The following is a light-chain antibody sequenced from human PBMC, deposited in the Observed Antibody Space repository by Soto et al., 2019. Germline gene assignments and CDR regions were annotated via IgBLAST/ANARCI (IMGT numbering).Light chain of an antibody. V-gene: IGKV3D-15*01. CDR3: QQYNIWPPES. CDR1: QSVSNN. J-gene: IGKJ2*03. Sequence: EVVLTQSPGTLSLSRGERATLSCRASQSVSNNYLAWYQQKPGQAPRLLIYGASNRATGIPDRFSGSGSGTEFTLSISNLQSEDSAVYYCQQYNIWPPESFGQGTKVDIK. CDR2: GAS.